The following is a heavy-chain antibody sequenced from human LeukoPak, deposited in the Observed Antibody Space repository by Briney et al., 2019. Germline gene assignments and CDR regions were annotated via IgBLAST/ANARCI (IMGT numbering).Heavy chain of an antibody. Sequence: MPGGSLRLSCAASGFTFSSYRMNWVRQAPGKGLEWVSSISSSSSYIYYADSVKGRFTISRDNDQKTLYLQRIRLRAEDTAVYYCAREGAPEEVGATDAAVDYWGQGTLVTVSS. CDR2: ISSSSSYI. V-gene: IGHV3-21*01. D-gene: IGHD1-26*01. J-gene: IGHJ4*02. CDR1: GFTFSSYR. CDR3: AREGAPEEVGATDAAVDY.